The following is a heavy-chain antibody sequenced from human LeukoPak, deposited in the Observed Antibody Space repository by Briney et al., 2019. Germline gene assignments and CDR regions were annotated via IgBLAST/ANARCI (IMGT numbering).Heavy chain of an antibody. Sequence: SETLSLTCAVYGGSFSGYYWSWIRQPPGKGLEWIGEINHSGSTNYNPSLKSRVTISVDTSKNQFSLKLSSVTAADTAVYYCARVSSATVTTSYFDYWGQGTLVTVSS. J-gene: IGHJ4*02. CDR3: ARVSSATVTTSYFDY. V-gene: IGHV4-34*01. CDR2: INHSGST. CDR1: GGSFSGYY. D-gene: IGHD4-17*01.